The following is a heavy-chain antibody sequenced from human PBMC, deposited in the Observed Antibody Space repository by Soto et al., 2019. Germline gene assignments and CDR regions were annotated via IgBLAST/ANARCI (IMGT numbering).Heavy chain of an antibody. J-gene: IGHJ6*02. Sequence: QVQLQESGPGLVKPSQTLSLTCTVSGGSISSGDYYWSWIRQPPGKGLEWIGYIYYSGSTYYNPSLKSRVTIAVDTSKNQFSLKLSSVTAADTAVYYCARLGDHYASYYYGMDVWGQGATVTVSS. V-gene: IGHV4-30-4*01. CDR1: GGSISSGDYY. D-gene: IGHD1-26*01. CDR3: ARLGDHYASYYYGMDV. CDR2: IYYSGST.